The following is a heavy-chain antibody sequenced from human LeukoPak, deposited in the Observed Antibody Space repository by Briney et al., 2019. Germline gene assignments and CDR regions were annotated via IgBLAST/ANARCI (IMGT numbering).Heavy chain of an antibody. V-gene: IGHV4-4*07. D-gene: IGHD2/OR15-2a*01. J-gene: IGHJ5*01. CDR3: AKGYFSDSTDRSNWFDP. CDR2: IYTSGNT. Sequence: PSETLSLTCTVSGGSITGHYWSWLRHPAGKELEWIGRIYTSGNTAYNPSTQSRVTLSVDTSRNELFLTLSSVTAADTAVYYCAKGYFSDSTDRSNWFDPWGQGTLVTVSS. CDR1: GGSITGHY.